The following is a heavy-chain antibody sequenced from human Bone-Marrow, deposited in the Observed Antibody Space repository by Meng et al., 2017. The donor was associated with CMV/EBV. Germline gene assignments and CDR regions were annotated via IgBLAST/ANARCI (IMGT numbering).Heavy chain of an antibody. Sequence: GGSLRLSCAASGFTFDDYAMHWVRQAPGKGLEWVSGISWNSGSIGYADSVKGRFTISRDNAKNSLYLQMNSLRAEDTALYYCAKDSGAYKRLPAYWGQGTLVTVSS. CDR3: AKDSGAYKRLPAY. V-gene: IGHV3-9*01. CDR1: GFTFDDYA. D-gene: IGHD1-1*01. CDR2: ISWNSGSI. J-gene: IGHJ4*02.